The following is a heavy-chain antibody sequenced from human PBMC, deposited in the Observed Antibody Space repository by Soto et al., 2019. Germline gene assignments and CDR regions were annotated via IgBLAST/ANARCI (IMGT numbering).Heavy chain of an antibody. CDR1: GYTFSSYG. J-gene: IGHJ4*02. CDR3: ARRRAGGYYDY. D-gene: IGHD3-10*01. V-gene: IGHV1-18*01. Sequence: QDQLMQSGAEVKKPGASVKVSCKSSGYTFSSYGISWVRQAPGQGLEWMGWISPYNGNTNYAQKVQGRVTMTADTSTSTGYMELRSLRSDDTAVYYCARRRAGGYYDYWGQGTLVTVSS. CDR2: ISPYNGNT.